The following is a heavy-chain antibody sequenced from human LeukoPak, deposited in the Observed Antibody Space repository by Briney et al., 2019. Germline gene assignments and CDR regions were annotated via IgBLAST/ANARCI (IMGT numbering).Heavy chain of an antibody. D-gene: IGHD2-2*01. Sequence: PGGSLRLSCAASGFTFSDFYMSWFRQAPGKGLEWVSYISGGGTTITTIYYADSVKGRFTVSRDNAKNSLYLQMDRLRAEDTAVYYCARPNCSNTSCRPFYYYMDVWGTGPTVTVSS. J-gene: IGHJ6*03. CDR3: ARPNCSNTSCRPFYYYMDV. V-gene: IGHV3-11*04. CDR1: GFTFSDFY. CDR2: ISGGGTTITTI.